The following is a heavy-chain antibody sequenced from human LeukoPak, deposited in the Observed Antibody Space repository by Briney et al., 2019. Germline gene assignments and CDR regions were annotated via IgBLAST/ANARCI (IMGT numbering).Heavy chain of an antibody. J-gene: IGHJ4*02. D-gene: IGHD5-18*01. Sequence: GGSLRLSCAVSGFAFSDYSMNWVRQAPGKGLEWVSYISSSDNTIHYADSVKGRFTISRDNAKNSLYLEMNSLRDEDTAVYYCARVHRGYSYGRLDYWGQGTLVTVSS. CDR2: ISSSDNTI. CDR3: ARVHRGYSYGRLDY. V-gene: IGHV3-48*02. CDR1: GFAFSDYS.